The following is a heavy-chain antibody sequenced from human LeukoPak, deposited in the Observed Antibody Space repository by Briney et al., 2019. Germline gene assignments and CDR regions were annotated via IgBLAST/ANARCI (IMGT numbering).Heavy chain of an antibody. J-gene: IGHJ4*02. CDR1: GFTFSNYA. D-gene: IGHD6-19*01. V-gene: IGHV3-23*01. CDR3: AKDRIPVAGRQDIWDY. CDR2: ISGSGDRT. Sequence: SGGSLRLSCVVAGFTFSNYAMTWVRQAPGKGLGWVSGISGSGDRTYYADSVKGRFTISRDNSKNTLYLQMNSLTDDDSAVYYCAKDRIPVAGRQDIWDYWGQGTLVTVSS.